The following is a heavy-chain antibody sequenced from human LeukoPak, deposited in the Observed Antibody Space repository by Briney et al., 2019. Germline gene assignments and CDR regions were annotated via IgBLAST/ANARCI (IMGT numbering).Heavy chain of an antibody. J-gene: IGHJ4*02. CDR2: IYYSGST. V-gene: IGHV4-39*01. D-gene: IGHD3-22*01. CDR1: GGSISSSSYY. Sequence: SETLSLTCTVSGGSISSSSYYWGWLRQPPGRGLEWIGSIYYSGSTYYNPSLKSRVTISVDTSKTQFSLNLRSVTAADTAVYYCARLYYDSSGYYQICYFDYWGQGTLVTVSS. CDR3: ARLYYDSSGYYQICYFDY.